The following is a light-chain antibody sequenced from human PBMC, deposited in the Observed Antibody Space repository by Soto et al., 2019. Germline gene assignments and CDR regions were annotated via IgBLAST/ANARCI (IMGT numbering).Light chain of an antibody. J-gene: IGKJ4*01. V-gene: IGKV1D-12*01. CDR2: SAS. CDR1: QGIRSW. Sequence: DIQMTQSPSSVSASVGDRVTITCRASQGIRSWLAWYQQKPGKAPKLLISSASRLQSGVPSRFSGSGSGTDFTLTISCLQPEDFATYYWQQSDTFPATFGGGTRVEIK. CDR3: QQSDTFPAT.